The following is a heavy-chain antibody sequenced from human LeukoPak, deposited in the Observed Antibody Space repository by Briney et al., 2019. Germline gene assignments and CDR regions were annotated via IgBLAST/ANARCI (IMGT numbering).Heavy chain of an antibody. J-gene: IGHJ6*03. CDR3: AKTDSFGVTYYYMDV. D-gene: IGHD3-3*01. Sequence: KPGGSLSLSCAASGFTFSSYAMSWLRQAPGKGLEWVSTISGSGGDTYYADSVKGRFTISRDNSKTTLYLQMNSLRAEATAVYYCAKTDSFGVTYYYMDVWGKGTTVTVSS. CDR1: GFTFSSYA. CDR2: ISGSGGDT. V-gene: IGHV3-23*01.